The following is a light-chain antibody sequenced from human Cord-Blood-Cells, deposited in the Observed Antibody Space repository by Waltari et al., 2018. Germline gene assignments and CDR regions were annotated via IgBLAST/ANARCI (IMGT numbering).Light chain of an antibody. J-gene: IGKJ1*01. V-gene: IGKV1-5*01. Sequence: DIQMTQSPSTLSASVGDRVPITSRASQSISSCLAWYQQKPGKAPKLLIYDASSLESGVPSMFSGSGAGTEFTLTISSLQPDDFATYDFQQYNSYSPTWTFGQGTKVEIK. CDR3: QQYNSYSPTWT. CDR1: QSISSC. CDR2: DAS.